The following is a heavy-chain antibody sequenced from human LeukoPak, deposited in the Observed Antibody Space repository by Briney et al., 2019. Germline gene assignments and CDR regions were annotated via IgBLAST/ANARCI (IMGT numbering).Heavy chain of an antibody. CDR2: ISSSRTYI. J-gene: IGHJ6*03. D-gene: IGHD3-10*01. Sequence: PGGSLRLSCAASGFTFSSYSMNWVRQAPGKGLEWVSSISSSRTYIYYADSVKGRFTISRDNAKNSLYLQMNSLRAEDTAVYYCARVYGSGSSGGWAPRSKNYMDVWGKGTTVTISS. V-gene: IGHV3-21*01. CDR3: ARVYGSGSSGGWAPRSKNYMDV. CDR1: GFTFSSYS.